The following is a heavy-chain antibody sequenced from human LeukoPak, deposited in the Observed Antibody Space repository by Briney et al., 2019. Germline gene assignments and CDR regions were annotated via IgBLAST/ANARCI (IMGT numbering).Heavy chain of an antibody. J-gene: IGHJ3*02. CDR2: INHSGST. Sequence: SETLSFTCAVYGGSFSGYYWSWIRQPPGKGLEWIGEINHSGSTNYNPSLKSRVTISVDTSKNQFSLKLSSVTAADTAVYYCARAAWVYYYDSSGYSKKTDAFDIWGQGTMVTVSS. V-gene: IGHV4-34*01. CDR3: ARAAWVYYYDSSGYSKKTDAFDI. CDR1: GGSFSGYY. D-gene: IGHD3-22*01.